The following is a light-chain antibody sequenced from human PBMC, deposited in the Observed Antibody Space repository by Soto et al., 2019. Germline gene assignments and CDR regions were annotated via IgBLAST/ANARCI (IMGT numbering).Light chain of an antibody. CDR2: DAS. CDR3: QQRSNWPPIT. CDR1: QSVSSY. Sequence: EIVLTQSAATLSLSPGERSTLSCRASQSVSSYLAWYQPKPGQAPRLLTYDASNRATGIPARFSGSVSGTDFTLTFSSLEPEDFAVYYCQQRSNWPPITFGQGTRLEIK. J-gene: IGKJ5*01. V-gene: IGKV3-11*01.